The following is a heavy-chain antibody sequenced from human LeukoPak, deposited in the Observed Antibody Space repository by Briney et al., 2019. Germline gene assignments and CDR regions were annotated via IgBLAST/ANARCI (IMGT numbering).Heavy chain of an antibody. V-gene: IGHV4-4*02. CDR2: IYHSGST. CDR3: ARGTERGYFDY. D-gene: IGHD1-26*01. CDR1: GGSISSSNW. Sequence: SETLSLTCAVSGGSISSSNWWSWVRQPPGKGLEWIGEIYHSGSTNYNPSLKSRATISVDKSKNQFSLKLSSVTAADTAVYYCARGTERGYFDYWGQGTLVTVSS. J-gene: IGHJ4*02.